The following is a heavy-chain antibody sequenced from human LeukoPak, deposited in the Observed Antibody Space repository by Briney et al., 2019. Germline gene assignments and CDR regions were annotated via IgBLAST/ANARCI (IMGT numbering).Heavy chain of an antibody. D-gene: IGHD6-19*01. CDR3: ARDLGNTGWYTFDY. V-gene: IGHV6-1*01. Sequence: SQTLSLTCDISGDSASSSNGAWNWIRQSPSRGLEWLGRTYYRSKWYNDYAGSLNGRITISPDTSKNQFSLHLNSVTPEDTAVYYCARDLGNTGWYTFDYWGQGILVTVSS. CDR1: GDSASSSNGA. CDR2: TYYRSKWYN. J-gene: IGHJ4*02.